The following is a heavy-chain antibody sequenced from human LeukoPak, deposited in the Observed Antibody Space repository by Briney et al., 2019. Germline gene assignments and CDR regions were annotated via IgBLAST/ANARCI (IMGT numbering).Heavy chain of an antibody. J-gene: IGHJ4*02. V-gene: IGHV4-59*01. CDR2: IYYSGST. CDR3: ARGTGSSSWYENRATFDY. Sequence: SETLSLTCTVSGGSISSYYWSWIRQPPGKGLEWIGYIYYSGSTNYNPSLKSRVTISVDTSKNQFSLKLSSVTAADTAVYYCARGTGSSSWYENRATFDYWGQGTLVTVSS. D-gene: IGHD6-13*01. CDR1: GGSISSYY.